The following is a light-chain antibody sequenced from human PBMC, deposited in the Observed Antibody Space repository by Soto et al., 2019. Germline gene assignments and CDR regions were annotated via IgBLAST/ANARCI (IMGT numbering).Light chain of an antibody. CDR3: QQYDNWPSLS. V-gene: IGKV3-15*01. J-gene: IGKJ4*01. Sequence: EIVMTQSPATLSVSPGERATLSCRASQSVGRSLAWYQQKPGQAPRLLIYGASTRATGIPATFSGSGSGTEFTLTISSLQSEDFAIYYCQQYDNWPSLSFGGGTKVEIK. CDR2: GAS. CDR1: QSVGRS.